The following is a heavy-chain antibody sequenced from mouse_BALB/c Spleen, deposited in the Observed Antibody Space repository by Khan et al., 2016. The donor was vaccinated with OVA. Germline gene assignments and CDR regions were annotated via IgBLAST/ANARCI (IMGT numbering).Heavy chain of an antibody. V-gene: IGHV1S127*01. J-gene: IGHJ3*01. D-gene: IGHD1-1*01. CDR3: ARGGDGRPFAY. Sequence: QVQLKESGPELVRPGASVKMSCKASGYTFTSFWIHWVKQRPGQGLEWIGMIDPSKSETRLNQKFKDKATLNVDKSSNTAYLQISRLTSEDSAVYYCARGGDGRPFAYWGQGTLVTVSA. CDR1: GYTFTSFW. CDR2: IDPSKSET.